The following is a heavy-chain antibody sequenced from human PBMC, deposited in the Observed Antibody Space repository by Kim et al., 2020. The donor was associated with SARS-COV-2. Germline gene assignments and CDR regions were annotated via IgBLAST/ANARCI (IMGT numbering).Heavy chain of an antibody. Sequence: TYSADPVKGRFTISRDNSKNTLYLQINGRRAEDTAVYYCAKTRGVVTPDSWGQGTLVTVSS. V-gene: IGHV3-23*01. CDR2: T. CDR3: AKTRGVVTPDS. D-gene: IGHD2-21*02. J-gene: IGHJ4*02.